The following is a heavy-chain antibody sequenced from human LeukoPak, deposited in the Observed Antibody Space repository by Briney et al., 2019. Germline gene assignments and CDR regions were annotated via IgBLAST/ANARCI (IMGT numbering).Heavy chain of an antibody. CDR2: IIPIFGTA. Sequence: SVKVSCKASGGTFSSYAISWVRQAPGQGLEWMGGIIPIFGTANYAQKFQGRITMTTDTSTSTAYMELRSLRSEDTAVYYCARGMIVVVGRGYYYYGMDVWGQGTTVTVSS. CDR3: ARGMIVVVGRGYYYYGMDV. V-gene: IGHV1-69*05. CDR1: GGTFSSYA. D-gene: IGHD3-22*01. J-gene: IGHJ6*02.